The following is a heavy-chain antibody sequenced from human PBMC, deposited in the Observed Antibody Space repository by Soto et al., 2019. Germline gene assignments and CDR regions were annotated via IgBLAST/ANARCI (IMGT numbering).Heavy chain of an antibody. J-gene: IGHJ6*02. Sequence: PGESLKISCKGSGYSFTSYWIGWVRQMPGKGLEWMGINYPGDSDTRYSPSFQGQVTISADKSISTAYLQWSSLKASDTAMYYCARLDSSGWSSRDDYYYGMDVWGQGTTVTVSS. CDR3: ARLDSSGWSSRDDYYYGMDV. CDR2: NYPGDSDT. CDR1: GYSFTSYW. V-gene: IGHV5-51*01. D-gene: IGHD6-19*01.